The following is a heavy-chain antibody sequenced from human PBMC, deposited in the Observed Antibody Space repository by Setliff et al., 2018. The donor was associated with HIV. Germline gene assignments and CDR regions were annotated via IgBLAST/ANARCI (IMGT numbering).Heavy chain of an antibody. CDR2: INPNSGGT. CDR3: ARGSGGYCSGGSCYFGFGLAL. J-gene: IGHJ6*02. V-gene: IGHV1-2*06. D-gene: IGHD2-15*01. CDR1: GYTFTGYY. Sequence: AASVKVSCKASGYTFTGYYMHWVRQAPGQGLEWMGRINPNSGGTNYAQKFQGRVTITADESTSTAYMELSSLGSEDTAVYYCARGSGGYCSGGSCYFGFGLALWGQGTTVTVSS.